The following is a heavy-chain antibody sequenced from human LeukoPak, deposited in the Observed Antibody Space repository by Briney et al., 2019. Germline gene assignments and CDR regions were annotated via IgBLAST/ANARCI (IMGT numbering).Heavy chain of an antibody. CDR1: GYSFTSYW. D-gene: IGHD3-22*01. Sequence: GESLKISCKGSGYSFTSYWIGWVRQMPGKGLEWMGIIYPGDSDTRYSPSFQGQVTISADKSINTVYLQWRSLKASDTAMYYCARDFDTSEDTFDIWGQGTMVTVSS. J-gene: IGHJ3*02. CDR3: ARDFDTSEDTFDI. CDR2: IYPGDSDT. V-gene: IGHV5-51*01.